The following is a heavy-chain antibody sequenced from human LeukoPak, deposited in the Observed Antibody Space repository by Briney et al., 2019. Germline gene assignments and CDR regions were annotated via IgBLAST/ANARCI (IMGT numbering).Heavy chain of an antibody. CDR3: ARGRGTTVTVGFDY. V-gene: IGHV1-69*04. CDR2: IIPILGIA. D-gene: IGHD1-1*01. J-gene: IGHJ4*02. CDR1: GGTFSSYA. Sequence: SVKVSCKASGGTFSSYAISWVRQAPGQGLEWMGRIIPILGIANYAQKFQGRVTITADKSTSTAYMELSSLRSEDTAVYYCARGRGTTVTVGFDYWGQGTLVTVSS.